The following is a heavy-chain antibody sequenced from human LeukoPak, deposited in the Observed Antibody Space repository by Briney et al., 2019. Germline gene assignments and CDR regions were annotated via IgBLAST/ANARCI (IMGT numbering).Heavy chain of an antibody. CDR1: GGSISSGGYY. Sequence: SETLSLTCTVSGGSISSGGYYWSWLRQHPGKGLEWIGYIYYSGSTYYNPSLKSRVTISVDTSKNQFSLKLSSVTAADTAVYYCARGGKSVTYYFDYWGQGTLVTVSS. CDR3: ARGGKSVTYYFDY. D-gene: IGHD4-17*01. CDR2: IYYSGST. J-gene: IGHJ4*02. V-gene: IGHV4-31*03.